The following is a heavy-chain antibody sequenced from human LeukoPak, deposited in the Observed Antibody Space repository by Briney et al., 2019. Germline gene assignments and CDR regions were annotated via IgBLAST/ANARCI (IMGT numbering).Heavy chain of an antibody. CDR1: GGSFSGYY. J-gene: IGHJ5*02. Sequence: SETLSLTCAVYGGSFSGYYWSWIRQPPGKGLEWIGETNHSGSTNYNPSLKSRVTISVDTSKNQFSLKLSSVTAADTAVYYCARARRRFDPWGQGILVTVSS. CDR2: TNHSGST. CDR3: ARARRRFDP. V-gene: IGHV4-34*01.